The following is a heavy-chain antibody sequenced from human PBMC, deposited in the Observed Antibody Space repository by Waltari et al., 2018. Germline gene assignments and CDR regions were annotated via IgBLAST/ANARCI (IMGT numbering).Heavy chain of an antibody. D-gene: IGHD1-7*01. Sequence: EVQRVESGGGLVQPGGSLRLACSKHGSTAGEYWMTWVRQAPGKGLEWVGNIKTDGREEYYTDSVKGRFIISRDNAKNSLFLQMDSLRVEDTAVYYCARDGDRNYDYWGQGTLVTVSS. J-gene: IGHJ4*02. CDR2: IKTDGREE. CDR3: ARDGDRNYDY. V-gene: IGHV3-7*01. CDR1: GSTAGEYW.